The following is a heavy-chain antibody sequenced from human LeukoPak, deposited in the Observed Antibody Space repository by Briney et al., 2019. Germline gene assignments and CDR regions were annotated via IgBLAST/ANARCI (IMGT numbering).Heavy chain of an antibody. CDR2: ISYDGSNK. D-gene: IGHD6-19*01. CDR3: ARDGASSGWYSRAEYYFDY. Sequence: GGSLRLSCAASAFTFSSYGMHWVRQAPGKGLEWVAVISYDGSNKYYADSVKGRFTISRDNSKNTLYLQMDSLGAEDTAVYYCARDGASSGWYSRAEYYFDYWGQGTLVTVSS. V-gene: IGHV3-30*19. CDR1: AFTFSSYG. J-gene: IGHJ4*02.